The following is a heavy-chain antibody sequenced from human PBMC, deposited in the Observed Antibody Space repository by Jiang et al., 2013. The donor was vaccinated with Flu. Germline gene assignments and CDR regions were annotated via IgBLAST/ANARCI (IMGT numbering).Heavy chain of an antibody. CDR1: GFTFSSYG. Sequence: QLVESGGGVVQPGRSLRLSCAASGFTFSSYGMHWVRQAPGKGLEWVAVISYDGSDKQYGDSVKGRFTISRDNSKNTVSLQLNSLRGEDTAVYYCARDPTAAGFYDEYYFDHWGQGTLVTVSS. J-gene: IGHJ4*02. D-gene: IGHD6-13*01. V-gene: IGHV3-33*05. CDR2: ISYDGSDK. CDR3: ARDPTAAGFYDEYYFDH.